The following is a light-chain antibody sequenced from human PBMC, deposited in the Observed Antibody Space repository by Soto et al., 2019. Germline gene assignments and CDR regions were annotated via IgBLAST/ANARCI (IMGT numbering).Light chain of an antibody. V-gene: IGKV1-27*01. CDR3: QQLNSYPLT. CDR1: LPISNY. Sequence: DIQTTHSPSSVSSSVGYRFTITCLASLPISNYLAWYQQKPGKIPNLLIYAASTLQAGVPSRFSGSGSGTDFTLTISSLQPEDFATYSCQQLNSYPLTFGGGTKVDIK. CDR2: AAS. J-gene: IGKJ4*01.